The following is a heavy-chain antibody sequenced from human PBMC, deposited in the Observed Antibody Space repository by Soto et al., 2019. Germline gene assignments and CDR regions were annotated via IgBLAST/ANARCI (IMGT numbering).Heavy chain of an antibody. V-gene: IGHV1-18*01. CDR1: GYTFTSYG. Sequence: ASVKVSCKASGYTFTSYGISWVRQAPGQGLEWMGWISAYNGNTNYAQKLQGRVPMTTDTSTSTAYMELRSLRSDDTAVYYCARFPTPQYYDILTGYSTYYYYYYMDVWGKGTTVTVSS. CDR3: ARFPTPQYYDILTGYSTYYYYYYMDV. CDR2: ISAYNGNT. D-gene: IGHD3-9*01. J-gene: IGHJ6*03.